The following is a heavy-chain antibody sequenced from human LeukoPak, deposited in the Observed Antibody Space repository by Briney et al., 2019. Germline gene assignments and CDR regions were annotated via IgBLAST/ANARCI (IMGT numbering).Heavy chain of an antibody. J-gene: IGHJ4*02. CDR2: MNPNSGNT. CDR1: GYTFTSYD. CDR3: ARRGYSYGHSNFDY. Sequence: ASVKVSCKASGYTFTSYDINWVRQATGQGLEWMGWMNPNSGNTGYAQKFQGRVTMTRNTSISTAYMELSSLRSEDTAVYYCARRGYSYGHSNFDYWGQGTLVTVSS. V-gene: IGHV1-8*01. D-gene: IGHD5-18*01.